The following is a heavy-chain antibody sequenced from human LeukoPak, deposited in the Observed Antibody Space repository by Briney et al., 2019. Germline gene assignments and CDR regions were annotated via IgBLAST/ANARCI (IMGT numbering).Heavy chain of an antibody. CDR2: INPDNGDT. V-gene: IGHV1-2*06. CDR3: TRDVVAFVAPFDY. D-gene: IGHD3-3*02. Sequence: ASVKVSCKASGYTFTGYSIHWVRQAPGQGLDWMGRINPDNGDTHYSQKFQGRVTMTRDTSITTAYMELSSLRSDDTAMYYCTRDVVAFVAPFDYWGQGTLVTVSS. J-gene: IGHJ4*02. CDR1: GYTFTGYS.